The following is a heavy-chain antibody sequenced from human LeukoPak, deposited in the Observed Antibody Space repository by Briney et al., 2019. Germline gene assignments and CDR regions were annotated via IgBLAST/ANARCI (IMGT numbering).Heavy chain of an antibody. Sequence: SETLSLTCTVSGGSINSYSWSWIRQPPGKGLEWIGYIYYGGSTTYNPSLKSRVTMSLDTSKKQFSLKLSSVTAADTAVYYCVRCDFGSGSYYSYFDYWGQGTLVTVSS. CDR2: IYYGGST. V-gene: IGHV4-59*01. CDR3: VRCDFGSGSYYSYFDY. D-gene: IGHD3-10*01. CDR1: GGSINSYS. J-gene: IGHJ4*02.